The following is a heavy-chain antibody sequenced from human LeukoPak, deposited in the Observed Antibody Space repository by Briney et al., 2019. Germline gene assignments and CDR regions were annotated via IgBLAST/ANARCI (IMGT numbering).Heavy chain of an antibody. CDR1: GFTFSDYY. CDR2: ISSSGSYL. CDR3: ARGIFGVVNPVDY. V-gene: IGHV3-11*04. D-gene: IGHD3-3*01. J-gene: IGHJ4*02. Sequence: GGSLRLSCAASGFTFSDYYMSWIRQAPGKGLEWVSSISSSGSYLYYADSLKGRFTISRDNAKNSLFLQLNSLRAEDTAVYYCARGIFGVVNPVDYWGQGTLVTVSS.